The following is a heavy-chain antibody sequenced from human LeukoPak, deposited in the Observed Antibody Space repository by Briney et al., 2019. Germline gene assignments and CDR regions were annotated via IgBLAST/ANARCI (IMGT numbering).Heavy chain of an antibody. Sequence: GGSLRLSCAASGFTFSSYAMSWVRQAPGKGLEWVSSISSSSSYIYYADSVKGRFTISRDNAKNSLYLQMNSLRAEDTAVYYCARVSLPPYYYGSGSYYVFDYWGQGTLVTVSS. CDR1: GFTFSSYA. CDR3: ARVSLPPYYYGSGSYYVFDY. V-gene: IGHV3-21*01. D-gene: IGHD3-10*01. J-gene: IGHJ4*02. CDR2: ISSSSSYI.